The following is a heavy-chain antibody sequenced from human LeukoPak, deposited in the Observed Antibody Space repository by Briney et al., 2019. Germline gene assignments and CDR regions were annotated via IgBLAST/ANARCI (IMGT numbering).Heavy chain of an antibody. J-gene: IGHJ5*02. CDR1: GGSFSGYY. V-gene: IGHV4-34*01. CDR3: ATRVIAAAGTNWFDP. CDR2: INHSGST. D-gene: IGHD6-13*01. Sequence: PSETLSLTCAVYGGSFSGYYWSWIRQPPGKGLEWIGEINHSGSTNYNPSLKSRVTISVDTSKNQFSLKLSSVTAADTAVYYCATRVIAAAGTNWFDPWGQGTLVTVSS.